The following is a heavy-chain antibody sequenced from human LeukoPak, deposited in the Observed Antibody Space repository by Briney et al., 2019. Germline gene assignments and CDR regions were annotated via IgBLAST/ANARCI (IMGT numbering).Heavy chain of an antibody. D-gene: IGHD2-15*01. V-gene: IGHV3-7*04. Sequence: GGSLRLSCAASGFTFSSYWRSWVRQAPGKGLEWVANMNQDGGEKYYVDSVKGRFTISRDNAKNSLDLQMNSLRAEDTAVYYCARDLGYCSGGSCYSYYFESWGQGTLVTVSS. CDR1: GFTFSSYW. CDR2: MNQDGGEK. J-gene: IGHJ4*02. CDR3: ARDLGYCSGGSCYSYYFES.